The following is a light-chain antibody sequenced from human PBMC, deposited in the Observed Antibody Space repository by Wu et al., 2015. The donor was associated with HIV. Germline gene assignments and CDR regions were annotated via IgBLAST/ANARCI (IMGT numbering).Light chain of an antibody. J-gene: IGKJ3*01. V-gene: IGKV1-9*01. CDR1: QDISNY. CDR2: AAS. CDR3: QQLKNYPGDT. Sequence: DIQLTQSPSFLSASVGDRVTITCRASQDISNYLVWYQQKPGKAPKLLIYAASTVQSGVPSRFSGSGSGTEFTLTISSLQPEDFATYYCQQLKNYPGDTFGPGTKVDIK.